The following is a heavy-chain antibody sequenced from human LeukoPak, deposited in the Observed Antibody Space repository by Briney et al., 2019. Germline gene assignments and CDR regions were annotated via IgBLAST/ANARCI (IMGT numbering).Heavy chain of an antibody. D-gene: IGHD2-2*02. CDR2: IKSKTDGGTT. J-gene: IGHJ4*02. CDR3: ARDNDIVVVPAAIQRSPLGY. Sequence: GTLSLTCAVSGGSISSSNWWSWVRQPPGKGLEWVGRIKSKTDGGTTDYAAPVKGRFTISRDDSKNTLYLQMNSLRAEDTAVYYCARDNDIVVVPAAIQRSPLGYWGQGTLVTVSS. CDR1: GGSISSSNW. V-gene: IGHV3-15*01.